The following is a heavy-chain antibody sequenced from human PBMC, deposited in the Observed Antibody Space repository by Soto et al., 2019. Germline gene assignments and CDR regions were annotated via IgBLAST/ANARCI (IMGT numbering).Heavy chain of an antibody. CDR2: IYYSGST. CDR1: GGSVSSGSYY. CDR3: ARDKAPYGMDV. V-gene: IGHV4-61*01. Sequence: LSLTCTVSGGSVSSGSYYWSWIRQPPGKGLEWIGYIYYSGSTNYNPSLKSRVTISVDTSKNQFSLKLSSVTAADTAVYYCARDKAPYGMDVWGQGTTVTVSS. J-gene: IGHJ6*02.